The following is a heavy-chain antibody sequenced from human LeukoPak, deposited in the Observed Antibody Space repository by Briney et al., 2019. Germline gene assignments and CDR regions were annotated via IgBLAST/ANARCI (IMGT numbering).Heavy chain of an antibody. Sequence: GGSLRLSCAASGFTFSSYSMNWVRQAPGKGLEWVSSISSSSSYIYYADSVKGRFTISRDNAKNSLYLQMNSLRVEDTAVYYCAREEEGYYYGSGSYYAVEDYWGQGTLVTVSS. CDR2: ISSSSSYI. V-gene: IGHV3-21*01. J-gene: IGHJ4*02. CDR1: GFTFSSYS. D-gene: IGHD3-10*01. CDR3: AREEEGYYYGSGSYYAVEDY.